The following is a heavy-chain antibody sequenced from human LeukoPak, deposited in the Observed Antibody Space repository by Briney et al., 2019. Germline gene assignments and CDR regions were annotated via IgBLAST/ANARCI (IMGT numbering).Heavy chain of an antibody. CDR2: INPNSGVT. J-gene: IGHJ3*02. Sequence: ASVKVSFKSSGYTFIDYFIHWMRQTPGQGLEWLGWINPNSGVTRYSQKFQDSVTMTRDTAAYMELISLTSDDTAVYYCARAVSGTLGGAFDIWGEGTAVTVSS. D-gene: IGHD1-7*01. CDR1: GYTFIDYF. V-gene: IGHV1-2*02. CDR3: ARAVSGTLGGAFDI.